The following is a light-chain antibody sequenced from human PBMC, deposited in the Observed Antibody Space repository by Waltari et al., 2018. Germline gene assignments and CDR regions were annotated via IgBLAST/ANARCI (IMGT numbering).Light chain of an antibody. CDR1: QSLKTF. V-gene: IGKV1-39*01. CDR3: QQSSLIPWT. Sequence: DIQLTQSPSTLSASVGDRVTITCRASQSLKTFLNWYQHKPGRAPKLLINSVSNLERGVPSRFSGSASGRDFILTITGLQTEDFATYFCQQSSLIPWTFGQGTKVDFK. CDR2: SVS. J-gene: IGKJ1*01.